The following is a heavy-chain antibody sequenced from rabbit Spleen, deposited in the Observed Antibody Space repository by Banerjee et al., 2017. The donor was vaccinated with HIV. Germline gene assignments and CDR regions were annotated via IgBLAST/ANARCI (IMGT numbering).Heavy chain of an antibody. J-gene: IGHJ4*01. CDR2: VYTGSSGNT. V-gene: IGHV1S45*01. CDR3: ARNNVGAPGYGHAIAL. Sequence: QEQVVESGGGLVQPEGSLTLTCTASGFSLSASDFIYWVRQAPGKGLEWIACVYTGSSGNTNYASWAKGRFAISKTSSTTVTLQMTDLTAADTATYFCARNNVGAPGYGHAIALWGPGTLVTVS. CDR1: GFSLSASDF. D-gene: IGHD6-1*01.